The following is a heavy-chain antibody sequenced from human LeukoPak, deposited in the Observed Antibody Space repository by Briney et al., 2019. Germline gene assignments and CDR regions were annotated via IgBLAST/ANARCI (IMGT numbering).Heavy chain of an antibody. CDR2: IHYSGNT. J-gene: IGHJ5*02. D-gene: IGHD4-17*01. Sequence: PSETLSLTCAVSGGSSRSGDYFWSWIRQPPGKGLEWIGHIHYSGNTYYNPSLKSRVSISVDTSKNQFSLKLSSVTAADTAVYYCARGGTTVTPGLLWFDPWGQGTLVTVSS. V-gene: IGHV4-30-4*02. CDR1: GGSSRSGDYF. CDR3: ARGGTTVTPGLLWFDP.